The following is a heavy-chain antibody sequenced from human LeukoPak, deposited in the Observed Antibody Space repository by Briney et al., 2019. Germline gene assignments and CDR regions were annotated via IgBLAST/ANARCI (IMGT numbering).Heavy chain of an antibody. V-gene: IGHV4-31*03. CDR2: IYYSGST. Sequence: SETLSLTCTVSGGSISSGGYYWSWIRQQPGKGLEWIGYIYYSGSTYYNPSLKSRVTISVDTSKNQFSLKLSSVTAADTAVYYCARGTVTVVPAAAFDYWGQGTLVTVSS. D-gene: IGHD2-2*01. J-gene: IGHJ4*02. CDR3: ARGTVTVVPAAAFDY. CDR1: GGSISSGGYY.